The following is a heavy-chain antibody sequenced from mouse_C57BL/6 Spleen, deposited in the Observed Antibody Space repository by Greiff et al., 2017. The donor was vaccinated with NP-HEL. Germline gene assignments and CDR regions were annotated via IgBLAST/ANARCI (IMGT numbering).Heavy chain of an antibody. CDR3: ARSPAYYSNYMDY. Sequence: QVQLQQPGAELVRPGSSVKLSCKASGYTFTSYWMHWVKQRPIQGLEWIGNIDPSDSETHYNQKFKDKATLTVDKSSSTAYMQLSSLTSEDSAVYYCARSPAYYSNYMDYWGQGTTLTVSS. J-gene: IGHJ2*01. CDR2: IDPSDSET. V-gene: IGHV1-52*01. D-gene: IGHD2-5*01. CDR1: GYTFTSYW.